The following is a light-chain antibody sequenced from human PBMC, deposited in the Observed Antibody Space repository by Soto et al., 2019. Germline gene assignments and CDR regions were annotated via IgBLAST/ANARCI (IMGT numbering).Light chain of an antibody. Sequence: QSALTQPPSASGSPGQSVTISCTGTSSDIGAYIYVSWYQKDPGKAPKLMIYEVSNRPSGVSNRFFGSKSGNTASLTISGLQAEDEADYYCSSYTSSSTLVFGGGTKLTVL. J-gene: IGLJ2*01. CDR3: SSYTSSSTLV. CDR1: SSDIGAYIY. CDR2: EVS. V-gene: IGLV2-14*01.